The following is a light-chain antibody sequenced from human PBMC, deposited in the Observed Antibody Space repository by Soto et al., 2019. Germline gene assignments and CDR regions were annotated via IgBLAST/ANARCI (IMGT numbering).Light chain of an antibody. CDR1: QSVSSNY. V-gene: IGKV3-20*01. Sequence: EIVLTQSPGTLSLSPGERATLSCRASQSVSSNYLAWYQQKPGQAPRLLTYGASSRATGIPDRFSGSGSGTDFTLTSTRLEPEDFAVYYCQQYGSSPWTFGQGTKVDIK. CDR2: GAS. CDR3: QQYGSSPWT. J-gene: IGKJ1*01.